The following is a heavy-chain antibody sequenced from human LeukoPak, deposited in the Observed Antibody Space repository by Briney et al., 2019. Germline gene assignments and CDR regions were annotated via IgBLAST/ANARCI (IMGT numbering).Heavy chain of an antibody. CDR2: IKQDGVEK. CDR3: AKTNLGPGYSYGFAEDWFDP. J-gene: IGHJ5*02. CDR1: GFTFSSYW. D-gene: IGHD5-18*01. Sequence: GGSLRLSCAASGFTFSSYWMSWVRQAPGKGLEWVANIKQDGVEKYYVDSVKGRFTISRDNAKNSLYLQMNSLRVEDTAVYYCAKTNLGPGYSYGFAEDWFDPWGQGTLVTVSS. V-gene: IGHV3-7*01.